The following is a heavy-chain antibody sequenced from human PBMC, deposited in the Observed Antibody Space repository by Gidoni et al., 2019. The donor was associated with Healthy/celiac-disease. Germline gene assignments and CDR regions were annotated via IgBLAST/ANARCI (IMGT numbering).Heavy chain of an antibody. CDR3: GRGVSSGYGIDN. V-gene: IGHV3-7*01. D-gene: IGHD6-13*01. Sequence: EVQLVESGGCLVHPRGSLRLSCAASVFPFSSYCMSWFRQAPGKGLEGVDNIKQDGSEKYYVDSVKGRFTIARDNAKNSLYLKMNRKRAEETVEYHGGRGVSSGYGIDNRGQGAMVTVSS. J-gene: IGHJ4*02. CDR2: IKQDGSEK. CDR1: VFPFSSYC.